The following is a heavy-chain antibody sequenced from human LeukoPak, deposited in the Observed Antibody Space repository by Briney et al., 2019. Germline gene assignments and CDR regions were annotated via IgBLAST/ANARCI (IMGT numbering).Heavy chain of an antibody. J-gene: IGHJ4*02. Sequence: GGSLRLSCAASGFTFSDEYMSWIRQAPGKGLEWVSLVSSSGANTYYADSVKGRFTISRDNSKNTVYLQMNSLRAEDTAIYYCAKDIQGSYWGQGTLVTVSS. CDR2: VSSSGANT. D-gene: IGHD2-21*01. CDR1: GFTFSDEY. V-gene: IGHV3-23*01. CDR3: AKDIQGSY.